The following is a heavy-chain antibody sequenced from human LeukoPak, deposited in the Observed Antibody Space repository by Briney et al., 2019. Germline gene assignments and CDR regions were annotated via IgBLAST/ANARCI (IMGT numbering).Heavy chain of an antibody. Sequence: GGSLRLSCAASGFSLSNYWMSWVRQAPGKGLEWVAKIKLDGSEEYYVDSVKGRFTISRDNAKNSVYLQMNSLRAEDTAVYYCAKDLGGGYCSGGSCPPFGYWGQGTLVTVSS. CDR2: IKLDGSEE. J-gene: IGHJ4*02. D-gene: IGHD2-15*01. V-gene: IGHV3-7*03. CDR1: GFSLSNYW. CDR3: AKDLGGGYCSGGSCPPFGY.